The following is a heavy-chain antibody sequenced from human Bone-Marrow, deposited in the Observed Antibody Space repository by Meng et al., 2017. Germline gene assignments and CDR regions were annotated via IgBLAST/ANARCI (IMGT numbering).Heavy chain of an antibody. CDR2: INHSGST. V-gene: IGHV4-34*01. Sequence: ESLKISCAVYGGSFSGYYWSWIRQPPGKGLEWIGEINHSGSTNYNPSLKSRVTISVDTSKKQFSLKLSSVTAADTAVYYCARAVDKQLWLLNYYYGMDVWGQGTTVTVSS. D-gene: IGHD5-18*01. J-gene: IGHJ6*02. CDR1: GGSFSGYY. CDR3: ARAVDKQLWLLNYYYGMDV.